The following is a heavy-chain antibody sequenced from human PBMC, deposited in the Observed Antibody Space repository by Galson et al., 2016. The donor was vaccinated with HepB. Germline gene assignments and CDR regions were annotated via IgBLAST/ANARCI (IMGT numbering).Heavy chain of an antibody. Sequence: SCKASGYTFTGYFIHWVRQAPGHELEWMGWINPNSGATKYAQKFQGGVTMSRDTSVSTAYMELSGLKIDGTAVYYCARAGVAAAVTLDYWGQGTGVIVSS. D-gene: IGHD6-25*01. J-gene: IGHJ4*02. V-gene: IGHV1-2*02. CDR1: GYTFTGYF. CDR3: ARAGVAAAVTLDY. CDR2: INPNSGAT.